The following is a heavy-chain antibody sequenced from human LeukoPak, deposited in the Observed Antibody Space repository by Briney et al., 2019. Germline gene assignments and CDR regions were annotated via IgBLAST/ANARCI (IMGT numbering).Heavy chain of an antibody. Sequence: GGSLRLSCAASGFTFSSYWMSWVRQAPGKGLEWVANIKPDGSEKYYVDSVEGRFTISRDNAKNSLYLQMNSLRAEDTAVYYCAKDRTVRGVITHFDYWGQGTLVTVSS. J-gene: IGHJ4*02. CDR2: IKPDGSEK. D-gene: IGHD3-10*01. CDR1: GFTFSSYW. V-gene: IGHV3-7*03. CDR3: AKDRTVRGVITHFDY.